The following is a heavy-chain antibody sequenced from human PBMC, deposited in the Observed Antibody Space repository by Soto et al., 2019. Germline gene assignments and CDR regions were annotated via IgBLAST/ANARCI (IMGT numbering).Heavy chain of an antibody. CDR2: ISGSGGST. J-gene: IGHJ6*02. D-gene: IGHD3-22*01. V-gene: IGHV3-23*01. CDR1: GFTFSSYA. Sequence: GGSLRLSCAASGFTFSSYAMSWVRQAPGKGLEWVSAISGSGGSTYYADSVKGRFTISRDNSKNTLYLQMNSLRAEDTAVYYCSKERLGHYYDSSGYYYYYYYGMDVWGQGTTVTVSS. CDR3: SKERLGHYYDSSGYYYYYYYGMDV.